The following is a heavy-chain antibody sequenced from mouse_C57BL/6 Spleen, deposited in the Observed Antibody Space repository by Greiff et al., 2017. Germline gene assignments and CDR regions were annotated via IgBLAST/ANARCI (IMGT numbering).Heavy chain of an antibody. CDR3: ARRILRYPYAMDY. D-gene: IGHD1-1*01. CDR1: GYTFTSYW. CDR2: IHPGSGST. Sequence: QVQLQQPGAELVKPGASVKMSCKASGYTFTSYWITWVKQRPGQGLEWIGDIHPGSGSTNYNEKFKRKATLTVDTSSSTAYMQLSSLTSEDSAVYYCARRILRYPYAMDYWGQGTSVTVSS. V-gene: IGHV1-55*01. J-gene: IGHJ4*01.